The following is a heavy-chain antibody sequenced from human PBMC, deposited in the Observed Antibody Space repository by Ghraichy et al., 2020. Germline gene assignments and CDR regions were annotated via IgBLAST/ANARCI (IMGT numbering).Heavy chain of an antibody. CDR1: REIFSSSV. CDR3: ARQMYSGSYYGMDV. D-gene: IGHD1-26*01. CDR2: ISIYTGNT. Sequence: ASVKVSCKTAREIFSSSVTRLVRQSRGQGLKKMAWISIYTGNTKYAQNHQGRVTVTTDTSTSTAYMELTSLRSNDTAVYYCARQMYSGSYYGMDVWGQGTTVTVYS. J-gene: IGHJ6*02. V-gene: IGHV1-18*01.